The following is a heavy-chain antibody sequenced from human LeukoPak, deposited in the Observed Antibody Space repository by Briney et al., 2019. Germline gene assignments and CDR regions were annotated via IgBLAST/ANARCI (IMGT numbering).Heavy chain of an antibody. CDR3: ARVPNSYYYDSSAPFDY. Sequence: ASVKVSGKASGYTFTSYYMHWVRQAPGQGLEWMGIINPSGGSTSYAQKFQGRVTMTRDTSTSTVYMELSSLRSEDTAVYYCARVPNSYYYDSSAPFDYWGQGTLVTVSS. CDR1: GYTFTSYY. CDR2: INPSGGST. J-gene: IGHJ4*02. D-gene: IGHD3-22*01. V-gene: IGHV1-46*01.